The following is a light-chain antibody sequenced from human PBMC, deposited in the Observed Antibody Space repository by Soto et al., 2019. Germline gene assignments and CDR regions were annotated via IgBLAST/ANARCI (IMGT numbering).Light chain of an antibody. Sequence: DIVMTQSPATLSVSPGDRATLSCRASQSVGTNLAWYQQKPGQSPRLLIYGASTRAHGIPAGFSGDRSGTQFTLTISSLQSEDFAVYFCQQYNKSPYTFGHGTKLEIK. CDR3: QQYNKSPYT. J-gene: IGKJ2*01. CDR1: QSVGTN. CDR2: GAS. V-gene: IGKV3-15*01.